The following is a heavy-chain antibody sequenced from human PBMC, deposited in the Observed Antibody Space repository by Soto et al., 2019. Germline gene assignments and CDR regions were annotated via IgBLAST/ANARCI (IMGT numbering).Heavy chain of an antibody. CDR3: TKEKSVMYSGYDAFDI. Sequence: LRLSCAASGFTFSSYEMDWVRQAPGKGLEWVAYISSSGNILYGESAKGRFTISRDNADNSLYLQMNSLTAEDTAVYYCTKEKSVMYSGYDAFDIWGRGTMVTVSS. CDR2: ISSSGNI. J-gene: IGHJ3*02. D-gene: IGHD5-12*01. V-gene: IGHV3-48*03. CDR1: GFTFSSYE.